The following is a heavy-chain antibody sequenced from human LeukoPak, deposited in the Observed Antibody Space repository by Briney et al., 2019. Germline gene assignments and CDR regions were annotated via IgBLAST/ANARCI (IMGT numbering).Heavy chain of an antibody. J-gene: IGHJ6*02. CDR1: GGSFSGYY. V-gene: IGHV4-34*01. Sequence: PSETLSLTCAVYGGSFSGYYWSWIRQPPGKGLEWIGEINHSGSTNYNPSLKSRVTISVDTSKNQFSLKLSSVTAADTAVYYCARLDYYGSGSYYQGTYGMDVWGQGTTVTVSS. CDR2: INHSGST. D-gene: IGHD3-10*01. CDR3: ARLDYYGSGSYYQGTYGMDV.